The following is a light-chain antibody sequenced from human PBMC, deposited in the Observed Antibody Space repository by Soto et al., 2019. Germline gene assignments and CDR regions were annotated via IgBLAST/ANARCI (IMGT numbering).Light chain of an antibody. V-gene: IGLV2-23*02. Sequence: QSVLTQPASVSGSPGQSITISFTGTSSEFGSYNLVSWYQQHPGKAPKLMIYEVSKRPSGVSNRFSGSKSGNTASLTISGLQAEDEADYYCCSYAGSSTSPYVFGTGTKVTVL. CDR1: SSEFGSYNL. J-gene: IGLJ1*01. CDR3: CSYAGSSTSPYV. CDR2: EVS.